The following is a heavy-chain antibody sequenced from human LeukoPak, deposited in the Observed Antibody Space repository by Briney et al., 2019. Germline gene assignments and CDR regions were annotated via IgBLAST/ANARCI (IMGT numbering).Heavy chain of an antibody. Sequence: SETLSLTCTVSGGSISSYYWSWIRQPAGKGLEWIGRIYTSGSTNYNPSLKSRVTISVDTSKNQFSLKLSSVTAADTAVYYCARVLMTTVVRRNPYFDYWGQGTLVTVSS. CDR2: IYTSGST. D-gene: IGHD4-23*01. CDR1: GGSISSYY. CDR3: ARVLMTTVVRRNPYFDY. V-gene: IGHV4-4*07. J-gene: IGHJ4*02.